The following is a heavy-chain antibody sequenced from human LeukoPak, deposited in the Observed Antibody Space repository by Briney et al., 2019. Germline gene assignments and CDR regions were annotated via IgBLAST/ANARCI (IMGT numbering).Heavy chain of an antibody. CDR2: INHLGST. V-gene: IGHV4-34*01. CDR1: GRSFSGYY. CDR3: ARGGYNIDWMKDAPDN. J-gene: IGHJ4*02. D-gene: IGHD3-9*01. Sequence: SETLSLTCGVYGRSFSGYYYNWIRQSPGKGLEWIAEINHLGSTNYNPSLKSRVAISIDTSKSQFSLRLSSVTAADTAVYYCARGGYNIDWMKDAPDNWGQGTLVTVSS.